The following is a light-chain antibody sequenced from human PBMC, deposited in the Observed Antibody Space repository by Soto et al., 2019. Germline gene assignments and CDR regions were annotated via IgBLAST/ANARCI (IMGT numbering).Light chain of an antibody. CDR1: QSLLHTNGRKY. V-gene: IGKV2-28*01. CDR2: LGS. CDR3: MQGLQTPWT. J-gene: IGKJ1*01. Sequence: VLTQSPLYLPVTPGEPASISCRSSQSLLHTNGRKYLDWYLHKPGQSPQLLVWLGSNRAAGVPDRFSGSGSGTHFTLNISRLEAEDVGVYYCMQGLQTPWTFGQGTTVDI.